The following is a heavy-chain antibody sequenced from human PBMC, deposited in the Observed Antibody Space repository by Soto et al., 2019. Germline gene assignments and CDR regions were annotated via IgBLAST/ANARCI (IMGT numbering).Heavy chain of an antibody. J-gene: IGHJ2*01. CDR2: IYYSGST. V-gene: IGHV4-59*12. Sequence: WILKKKGQGLKLLGYIYYSGSTSYNPSLKSRDTISVDTSKNQFALKLSSVTAADTAVYFCAFFFFQVEDGIRDL. D-gene: IGHD2-2*01. CDR3: AFFFFQVEDGIRDL.